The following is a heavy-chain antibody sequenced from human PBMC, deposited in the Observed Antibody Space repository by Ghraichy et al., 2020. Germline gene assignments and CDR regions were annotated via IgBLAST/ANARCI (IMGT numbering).Heavy chain of an antibody. CDR2: ISSSSSYI. Sequence: GGSLRLSCAASGFTFSSYSMNWVRQAPGKGLEWVSSISSSSSYIYYADSVKGRFTISRDNAKNSLYLQMNSLRAEDTAVYYCARVEHSSGWYKKGAFDIWGQGTMVTVSS. CDR3: ARVEHSSGWYKKGAFDI. V-gene: IGHV3-21*01. CDR1: GFTFSSYS. D-gene: IGHD6-19*01. J-gene: IGHJ3*02.